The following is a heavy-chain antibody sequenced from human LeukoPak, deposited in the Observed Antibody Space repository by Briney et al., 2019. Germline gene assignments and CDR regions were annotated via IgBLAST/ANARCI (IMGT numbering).Heavy chain of an antibody. CDR2: ISYDGRTI. CDR1: GFTFSTYG. D-gene: IGHD6-19*01. V-gene: IGHV3-30*18. CDR3: AKEYSSGWSHWYFDL. Sequence: GESLKISCSASGFTFSTYGMHWVRQAPGKGLEWVAVISYDGRTIHYADSVKGRFTISRDNSKNTLYLQMNSLRPEDTAVYYCAKEYSSGWSHWYFDLWGRGTLVTVSS. J-gene: IGHJ2*01.